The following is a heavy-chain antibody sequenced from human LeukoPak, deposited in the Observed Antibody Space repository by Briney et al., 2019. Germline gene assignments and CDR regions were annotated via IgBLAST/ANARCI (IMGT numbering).Heavy chain of an antibody. J-gene: IGHJ4*02. Sequence: PGGSLRLSCAASGFTFSSYGMHWVRQTPGKGLEWVAFIRYGGSNKYYADSVKGRFTISRDNSKNTLYLQMNSPRPEDTAVFYCAKDSMSESSGYYLLDYWGQGTLVTVSS. V-gene: IGHV3-30*02. CDR1: GFTFSSYG. CDR3: AKDSMSESSGYYLLDY. CDR2: IRYGGSNK. D-gene: IGHD3-22*01.